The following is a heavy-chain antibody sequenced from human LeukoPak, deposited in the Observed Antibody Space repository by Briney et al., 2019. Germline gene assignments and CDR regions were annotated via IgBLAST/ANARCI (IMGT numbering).Heavy chain of an antibody. J-gene: IGHJ3*02. CDR2: INHSGST. CDR1: GGSFSGYY. D-gene: IGHD2-15*01. V-gene: IGHV4-34*01. Sequence: PSETLSLTCAVYGGSFSGYYWSWIRQPPGKGLEWIGEINHSGSTNYNPSLKSRVTISVDTSKNQFSLKLSSVTAADTAVYYCARAKTCSGGTCSDAFDIWGQGTMVTVSS. CDR3: ARAKTCSGGTCSDAFDI.